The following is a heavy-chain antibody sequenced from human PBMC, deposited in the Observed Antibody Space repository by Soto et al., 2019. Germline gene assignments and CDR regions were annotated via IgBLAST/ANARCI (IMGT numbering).Heavy chain of an antibody. CDR1: GFTFSSYS. Sequence: GGSLRLSCATSGFTFSSYSMNWVRQAPGKGLEWVSSISSSSSYIYYADSVKGRFTISRDNAKNSLYLQMNSLRAEDTAVYYCARAGYSYGLELDYWGQGTLVTVSS. V-gene: IGHV3-21*04. CDR3: ARAGYSYGLELDY. J-gene: IGHJ4*02. CDR2: ISSSSSYI. D-gene: IGHD5-18*01.